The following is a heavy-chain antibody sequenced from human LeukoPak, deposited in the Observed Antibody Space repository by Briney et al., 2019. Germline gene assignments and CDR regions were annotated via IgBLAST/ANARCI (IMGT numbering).Heavy chain of an antibody. Sequence: PGGSLRLSCAASGFTFSSYAMSWVRQAPGKGLEWVSAISGSGGSTYYADSVKGRFTISRDNSKNTLYLQMNSLRAEDTAVYYCAKDRGYSYGSGPYDYWGQGTLVTVSS. J-gene: IGHJ4*02. CDR1: GFTFSSYA. V-gene: IGHV3-23*01. D-gene: IGHD5-18*01. CDR3: AKDRGYSYGSGPYDY. CDR2: ISGSGGST.